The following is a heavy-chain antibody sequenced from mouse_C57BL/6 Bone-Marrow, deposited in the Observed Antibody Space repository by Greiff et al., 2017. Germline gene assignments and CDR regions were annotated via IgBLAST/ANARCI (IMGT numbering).Heavy chain of an antibody. D-gene: IGHD4-1*01. V-gene: IGHV1-59*01. CDR2: IDPSDSYT. Sequence: VQLQQPGAELVRPGTSVKLSCKASGYTFTSYWMHWVKQRPGQGLEWIGVIDPSDSYTNYNQKFKGKATLTVDTSSSTAYMQLSSLASEDSAVYYCLGYWGQGTMLTVSA. CDR3: LGY. CDR1: GYTFTSYW. J-gene: IGHJ3*01.